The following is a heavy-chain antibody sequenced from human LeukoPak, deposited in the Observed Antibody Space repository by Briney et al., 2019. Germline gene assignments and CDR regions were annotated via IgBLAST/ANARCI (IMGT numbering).Heavy chain of an antibody. V-gene: IGHV1-69*13. Sequence: ASVKVSCEASGGTFSSYAISWVRQAPGQGLEWMGGIIPIFGTANYAQKFQGRVTITADESTSTAYMELSSLRSEDTAVYYCARGDSSGSLFDYWGQGTLVTVSS. CDR2: IIPIFGTA. CDR1: GGTFSSYA. D-gene: IGHD3-22*01. CDR3: ARGDSSGSLFDY. J-gene: IGHJ4*02.